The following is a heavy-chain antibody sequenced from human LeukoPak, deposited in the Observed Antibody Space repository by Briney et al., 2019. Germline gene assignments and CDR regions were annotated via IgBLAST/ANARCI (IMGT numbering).Heavy chain of an antibody. CDR1: GGSISSGDHY. V-gene: IGHV4-30-4*08. CDR2: IYNSGIA. CDR3: VRLFSPSESFDM. J-gene: IGHJ3*02. Sequence: PSETLSLTCNVSGGSISSGDHYWSWIRQPPGKGLDWIGYIYNSGIAFYNPSLKSRVTISIDTSKNQFSLSLRSVTAADTAVYYCVRLFSPSESFDMWGQGTMVTVSS.